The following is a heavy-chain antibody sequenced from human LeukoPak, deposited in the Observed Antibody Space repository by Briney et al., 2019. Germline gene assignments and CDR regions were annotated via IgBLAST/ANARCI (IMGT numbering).Heavy chain of an antibody. CDR2: ISGSGGTT. CDR1: GFTFSSYG. Sequence: GGSLRLSCAASGFTFSSYGMSWFRQAPGKGLEWVSGISGSGGTTYYADSVKGRFTISRDNSKITLYLQMNSLRAEDTAVYYCAKVRANRFASFDYWGQGTLVTVSS. J-gene: IGHJ4*02. V-gene: IGHV3-23*01. CDR3: AKVRANRFASFDY. D-gene: IGHD1/OR15-1a*01.